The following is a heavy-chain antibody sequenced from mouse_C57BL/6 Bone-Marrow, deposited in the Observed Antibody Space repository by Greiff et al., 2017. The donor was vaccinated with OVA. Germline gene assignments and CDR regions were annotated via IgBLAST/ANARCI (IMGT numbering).Heavy chain of an antibody. CDR2: IDPNSGGT. Sequence: QVQLQQPGAELVKPGASVKLSCKASGYTFTSYWMHWVKQRPGRGLEWIGRIDPNSGGTKYNEKFKSKATLTVDKPSSTAYMQLSSLTSEDSAVYDWARSGWLLPYYAMDYWGQGTSVTVSS. J-gene: IGHJ4*01. D-gene: IGHD2-3*01. CDR3: ARSGWLLPYYAMDY. CDR1: GYTFTSYW. V-gene: IGHV1-72*01.